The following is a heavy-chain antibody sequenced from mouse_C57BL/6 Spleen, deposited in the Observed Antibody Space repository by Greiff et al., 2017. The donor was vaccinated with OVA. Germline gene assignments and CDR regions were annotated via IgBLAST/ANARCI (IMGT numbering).Heavy chain of an antibody. D-gene: IGHD2-4*01. J-gene: IGHJ2*01. CDR3: ARGLYDYEYYFDY. CDR2: ISDGGSYT. V-gene: IGHV5-4*01. CDR1: GFTFSSYA. Sequence: GHLVESGGGLVKPGGSLKLSCAASGFTFSSYAMSWVRQTPEKRLEWVATISDGGSYTYYPDNVKGRFTISRDNAKNNLYLQMSHLKSEDTAMYYCARGLYDYEYYFDYWGQGTTLTVSS.